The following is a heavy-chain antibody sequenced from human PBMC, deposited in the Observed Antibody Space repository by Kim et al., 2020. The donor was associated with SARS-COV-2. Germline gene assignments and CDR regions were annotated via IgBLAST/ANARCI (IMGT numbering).Heavy chain of an antibody. CDR2: IYYSGST. CDR3: ARLDRELWLLWGDY. V-gene: IGHV4-39*01. Sequence: SETLSLTCTVSGGSISSSSYYWGWIRQPPGKGLEWIGSIYYSGSTYYNPSLKSRVTISVDTSKNQFSLKLSSVTAADTAVYYCARLDRELWLLWGDYWGQGTLVTVSS. CDR1: GGSISSSSYY. J-gene: IGHJ4*02. D-gene: IGHD5-18*01.